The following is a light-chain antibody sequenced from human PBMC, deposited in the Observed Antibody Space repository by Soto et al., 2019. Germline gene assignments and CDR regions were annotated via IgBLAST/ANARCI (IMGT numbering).Light chain of an antibody. CDR2: DVD. CDR3: GSYTTSDTLA. Sequence: QSALTQPASVSGSPGQPITTSCTGSYSDVGGYNSVSWYQQHPGKAPKLMIYDVDNRPSGVSNRFSGSKSGNTASLTISGLQTEDEADYYCGSYTTSDTLAFGGGTKLTVL. J-gene: IGLJ2*01. CDR1: YSDVGGYNS. V-gene: IGLV2-14*03.